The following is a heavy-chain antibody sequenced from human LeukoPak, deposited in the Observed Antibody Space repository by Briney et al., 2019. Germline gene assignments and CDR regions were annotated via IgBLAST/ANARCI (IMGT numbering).Heavy chain of an antibody. CDR1: GVSISSYY. V-gene: IGHV4-59*08. J-gene: IGHJ4*02. CDR2: IYYSGST. D-gene: IGHD6-19*01. CDR3: ARQLRGEAVAGHLQPFDY. Sequence: PSGTLSLTCTVSGVSISSYYWNWIRQPPGKGLEWIGYIYYSGSTNYNPSLKSRVTISVDTSKNQFSLKLSSVTAADTAVYFCARQLRGEAVAGHLQPFDYWGQGTLVTVSS.